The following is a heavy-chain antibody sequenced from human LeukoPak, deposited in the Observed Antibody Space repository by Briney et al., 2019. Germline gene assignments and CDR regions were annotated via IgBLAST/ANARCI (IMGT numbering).Heavy chain of an antibody. D-gene: IGHD4-11*01. CDR3: ARDLGHPTLQSVDY. CDR1: GFTFSSYD. Sequence: PGGSLRLSCAASGFTFSSYDMHWVRQAPGKGLGYVTAISSNGGSTNYANSVKGRFTITRDNSKNTLYLQMGSLRAEDMAVYYCARDLGHPTLQSVDYWGQGTLVTVSS. J-gene: IGHJ4*02. CDR2: ISSNGGST. V-gene: IGHV3-64*01.